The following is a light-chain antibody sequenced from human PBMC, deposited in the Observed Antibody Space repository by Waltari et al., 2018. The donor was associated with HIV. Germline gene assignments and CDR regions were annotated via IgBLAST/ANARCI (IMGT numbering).Light chain of an antibody. CDR3: QSADSSGTYVL. CDR1: ALPNQY. V-gene: IGLV3-25*03. CDR2: KDS. Sequence: SYELTQPPSVSVSPGQTARITCSGDALPNQYAYWYQRKPGQAPVLVIYKDSERPSGIPWRFSGSSSGTTVTLTIRGVQAEDEADYYCQSADSSGTYVLFGGGTKLTVL. J-gene: IGLJ2*01.